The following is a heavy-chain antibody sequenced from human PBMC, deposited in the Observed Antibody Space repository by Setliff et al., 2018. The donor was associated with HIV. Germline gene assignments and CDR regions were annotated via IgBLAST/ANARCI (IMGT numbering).Heavy chain of an antibody. CDR2: IIPLFGTA. D-gene: IGHD4-17*01. V-gene: IGHV1-69*05. CDR3: ARSPGDYPFDY. Sequence: SSVKVSCKASGYTFTNFYMHWVRQAPGQGLEWMGGIIPLFGTANYAQKFQGRVTITRDASASTAYMELSSLRSEDTAVYYCARSPGDYPFDYWGQGTLVTVSS. CDR1: GYTFTNFY. J-gene: IGHJ4*02.